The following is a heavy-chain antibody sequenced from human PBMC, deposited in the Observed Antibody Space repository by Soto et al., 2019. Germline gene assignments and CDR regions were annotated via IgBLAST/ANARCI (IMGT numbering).Heavy chain of an antibody. CDR2: IYYSGST. V-gene: IGHV4-39*01. J-gene: IGHJ5*02. Sequence: SETLSLTCTVSGGSISSSSYYWGWIRQPPWKGLEWIGSIYYSGSTYYNPSLKSRVTISVDTSKNQFSLKLSSVTAADTAVYYCARQPTTADIDLSFVPWGQGTLVTVSS. CDR1: GGSISSSSYY. CDR3: ARQPTTADIDLSFVP. D-gene: IGHD2-2*01.